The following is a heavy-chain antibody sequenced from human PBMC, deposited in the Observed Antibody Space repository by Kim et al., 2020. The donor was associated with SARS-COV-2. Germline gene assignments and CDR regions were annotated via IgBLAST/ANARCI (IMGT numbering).Heavy chain of an antibody. CDR2: ISAYNGNT. V-gene: IGHV1-18*03. Sequence: ASVKVSCKASGYTFTSYGISWVRQAPGQGLEWMGWISAYNGNTNYAQKLQGRVTMTTDTSTSTAYMELRSLRSDDMAVYYCARQVAAAGTWYYYYGMDVWGQGTTVTVSS. D-gene: IGHD6-13*01. J-gene: IGHJ6*02. CDR3: ARQVAAAGTWYYYYGMDV. CDR1: GYTFTSYG.